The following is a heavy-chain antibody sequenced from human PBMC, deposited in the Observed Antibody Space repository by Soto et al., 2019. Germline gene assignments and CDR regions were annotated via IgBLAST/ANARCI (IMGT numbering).Heavy chain of an antibody. CDR2: ISAYNGNT. D-gene: IGHD3-10*01. J-gene: IGHJ6*02. Sequence: ASVKVSCKASGYTFTSYGISWVRQAPGQGLEWMGWISAYNGNTNYAQKLQGRVTMTTDTSTSTAYMELRSLRSDDTAVYYCARDPSYGSGGYYYGMDVWGQGTTVTVS. CDR1: GYTFTSYG. CDR3: ARDPSYGSGGYYYGMDV. V-gene: IGHV1-18*04.